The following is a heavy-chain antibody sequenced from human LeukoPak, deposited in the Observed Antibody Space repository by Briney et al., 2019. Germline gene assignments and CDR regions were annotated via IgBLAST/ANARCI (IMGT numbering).Heavy chain of an antibody. CDR2: ISYDGSNK. CDR1: GFTFSSYG. J-gene: IGHJ5*02. Sequence: GRSLRLSCAASGFTFSSYGMHWVRQAPGKGLEWVAVISYDGSNKYYADSVKGRFTISRDNSKNTLYLQMNSLRAEDTAVYYCARGHGAWGQGTLVTVSS. V-gene: IGHV3-30*03. CDR3: ARGHGA. D-gene: IGHD3-16*01.